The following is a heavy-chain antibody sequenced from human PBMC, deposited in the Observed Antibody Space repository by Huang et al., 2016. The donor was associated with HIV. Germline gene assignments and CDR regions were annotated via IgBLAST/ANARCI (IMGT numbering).Heavy chain of an antibody. CDR3: ARAKDTWDAYDI. J-gene: IGHJ3*02. CDR1: GFPFNNHS. V-gene: IGHV3-30-3*01. D-gene: IGHD5-18*01. Sequence: QVQLVESGGGVVQPGRSLRLSCAASGFPFNNHSMHWVRQAPGKGLDWVAGISNDGSNNYYADSVKGRVTISRDSSKSTLFLHMTSLRTEDTAVYYCARAKDTWDAYDIWGQGTMVIVSS. CDR2: ISNDGSNN.